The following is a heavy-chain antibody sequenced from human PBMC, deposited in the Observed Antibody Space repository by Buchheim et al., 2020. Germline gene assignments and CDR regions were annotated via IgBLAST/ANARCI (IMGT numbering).Heavy chain of an antibody. CDR3: ARGLTRPGIAGRRNHDGMDV. Sequence: QVQLQQWGAGLLKPSETLSLTCAVYGGSFSGYYWNWIRQPPGKGLEWIGEINHSGGTSYNPSLKSRVTISVDTSKNQFSLKLYSVTAADTAVYYCARGLTRPGIAGRRNHDGMDVWGQGTT. CDR1: GGSFSGYY. V-gene: IGHV4-34*01. CDR2: INHSGGT. J-gene: IGHJ6*02. D-gene: IGHD6-6*01.